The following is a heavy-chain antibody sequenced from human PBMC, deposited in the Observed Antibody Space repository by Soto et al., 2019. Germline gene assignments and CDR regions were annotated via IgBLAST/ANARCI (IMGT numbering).Heavy chain of an antibody. Sequence: EVQLLESGGGLVQPGGSLRLSCAASGFTFSSYAMSWVRQAPGKGLEWVSAISGSGGSTYYADSVKGRFTISRDNSKNTLYLQMNSLRAEDAAVYYCAKLDWNYEFAPLFDYWGQGTLVTVSS. CDR1: GFTFSSYA. V-gene: IGHV3-23*01. J-gene: IGHJ4*02. CDR2: ISGSGGST. CDR3: AKLDWNYEFAPLFDY. D-gene: IGHD1-7*01.